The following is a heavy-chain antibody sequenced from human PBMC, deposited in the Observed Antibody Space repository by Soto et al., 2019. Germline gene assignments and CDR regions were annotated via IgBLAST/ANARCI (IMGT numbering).Heavy chain of an antibody. J-gene: IGHJ3*01. Sequence: QVPLVQSGAEVKRPGASVRVSCKASGYTFTSYDINWVRQATGQGLEWLGWMNPNSGNTGYAQKFQGRITLTRSTSTSTAYMELTSLRSGDTAVYYCARGINWGQGTMVTVSS. CDR3: ARGIN. CDR1: GYTFTSYD. CDR2: MNPNSGNT. V-gene: IGHV1-8*01.